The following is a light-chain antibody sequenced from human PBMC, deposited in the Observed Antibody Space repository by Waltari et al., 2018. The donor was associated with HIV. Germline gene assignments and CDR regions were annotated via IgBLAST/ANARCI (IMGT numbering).Light chain of an antibody. CDR2: SDI. CDR3: QSYDSSLRASV. CDR1: RSNIGAGFF. Sequence: QSALTQPPSVSGAPGQRVPISCTGNRSNIGAGFFVHWYQNLPGTAPKLLVYSDINRPSGVPHRFSGSKSGTSASLVITGLQAEDEADYYCQSYDSSLRASVFGGGTKLTVL. J-gene: IGLJ2*01. V-gene: IGLV1-40*01.